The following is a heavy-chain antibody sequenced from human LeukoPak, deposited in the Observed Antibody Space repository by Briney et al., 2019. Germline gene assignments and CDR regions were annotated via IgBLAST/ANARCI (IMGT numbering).Heavy chain of an antibody. V-gene: IGHV3-69-1*01. CDR1: GFTVSSNY. Sequence: GGSLRLSCAASGFTVSSNYMSWVRQAPGKGLEWISYITSRSTTYYADSVRGRFTISRDNAKNSLYLEMNGLRDDDTAVYYCARRISGSYLDYWGKGTLVTVSS. J-gene: IGHJ4*02. D-gene: IGHD3-10*01. CDR2: ITSRSTT. CDR3: ARRISGSYLDY.